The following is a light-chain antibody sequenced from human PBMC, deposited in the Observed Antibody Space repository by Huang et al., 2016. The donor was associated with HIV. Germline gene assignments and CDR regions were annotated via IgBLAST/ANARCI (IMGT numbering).Light chain of an antibody. CDR3: QQTSSVPLT. V-gene: IGKV1-39*01. J-gene: IGKJ4*01. CDR1: QTISTF. Sequence: DIQMTQSPSSVSASVGDRISITCRASQTISTFLNWYQQQPGKAPKLLIYAASNLPSGVSSRFSGTGSGTHFTLTVTGLQPDDFATYFCQQTSSVPLTFGGGTRVE. CDR2: AAS.